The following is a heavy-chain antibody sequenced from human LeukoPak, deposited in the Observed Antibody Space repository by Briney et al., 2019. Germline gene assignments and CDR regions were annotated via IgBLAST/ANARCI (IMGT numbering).Heavy chain of an antibody. CDR1: GFTFDDYA. J-gene: IGHJ4*02. V-gene: IGHV3-9*01. Sequence: GGSLRLSCAASGFTFDDYAMHWVRQAPGKGLEWVSGISWNSGSIGYADSVRGRFTISRDNSKNSLYLQMNSLRIEDTAFYYCAKEIIGYAPLWGQGTLVTVSS. D-gene: IGHD2-8*01. CDR3: AKEIIGYAPL. CDR2: ISWNSGSI.